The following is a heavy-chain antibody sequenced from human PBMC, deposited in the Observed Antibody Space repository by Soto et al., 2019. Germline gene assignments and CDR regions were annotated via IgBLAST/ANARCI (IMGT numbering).Heavy chain of an antibody. CDR3: ARLIQLRKPKIYFDY. CDR2: INHSGST. V-gene: IGHV4-34*01. D-gene: IGHD6-6*01. Sequence: SETLSLTCAVYGGSFSGYYWSWIRQPPGKGLEWIGEINHSGSTNYNPSLKSRVTISVDTSKNQFSLKLSSVTAADTAVYYCARLIQLRKPKIYFDYWGQGTLVTVSS. J-gene: IGHJ4*02. CDR1: GGSFSGYY.